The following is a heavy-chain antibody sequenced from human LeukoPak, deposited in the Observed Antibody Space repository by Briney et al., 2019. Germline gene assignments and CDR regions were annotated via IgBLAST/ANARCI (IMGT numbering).Heavy chain of an antibody. CDR1: GGTFSSYA. CDR3: ARDPLLSRGYSYAVY. V-gene: IGHV1-69*13. Sequence: ASVKVSCKASGGTFSSYAISWVRQAPGQGLEWMGGIIPIFGTANYAQKFQGRGTITADESTSTAYTELSSLRSEDTDVYYCARDPLLSRGYSYAVYWGQGTLVTVSS. CDR2: IIPIFGTA. D-gene: IGHD6-25*01. J-gene: IGHJ4*02.